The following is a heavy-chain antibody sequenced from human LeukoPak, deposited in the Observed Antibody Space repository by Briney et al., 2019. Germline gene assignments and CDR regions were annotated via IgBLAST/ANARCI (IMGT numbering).Heavy chain of an antibody. V-gene: IGHV3-30-3*01. Sequence: GRSLRLSCAASGFSFSTFAMHWARQAPGKGLEWVAVISSDGSNKYTADSVKGRFTISRDNSKNTLYLQMNSLRAEDTAVYYCRATTHYYGSGSYGDWYFDLWGRGTLVTVSS. CDR2: ISSDGSNK. J-gene: IGHJ2*01. D-gene: IGHD3-10*01. CDR1: GFSFSTFA. CDR3: RATTHYYGSGSYGDWYFDL.